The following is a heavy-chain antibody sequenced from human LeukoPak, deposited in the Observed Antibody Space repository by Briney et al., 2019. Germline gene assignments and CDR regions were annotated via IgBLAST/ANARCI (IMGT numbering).Heavy chain of an antibody. CDR1: GFTFSTYA. CDR3: AREAPYYFDY. CDR2: ISYDGSNE. V-gene: IGHV3-30*01. Sequence: PGGSLRLSCAASGFTFSTYAMQWVRQAPGKGLEWVAVISYDGSNEYYADSVKGRFTISRDNSKNTLYLQMNSLKAEDTAVYYCAREAPYYFDYWGQGTLVTVSS. J-gene: IGHJ4*02.